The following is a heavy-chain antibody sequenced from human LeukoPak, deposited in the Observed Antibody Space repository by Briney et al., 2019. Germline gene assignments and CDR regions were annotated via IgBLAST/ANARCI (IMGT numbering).Heavy chain of an antibody. D-gene: IGHD1-26*01. CDR2: IIPILGIA. J-gene: IGHJ4*02. V-gene: IGHV1-69*02. CDR1: GGTFSSYT. Sequence: SSVKVSCKASGGTFSSYTISWVRQAPGQGLEWMGRIIPILGIANYAQKFQGRVTITADKSTSTAYMELSSLRSEDTAVYYCARVGTSGSPTYIDNWGQGTLVTVSS. CDR3: ARVGTSGSPTYIDN.